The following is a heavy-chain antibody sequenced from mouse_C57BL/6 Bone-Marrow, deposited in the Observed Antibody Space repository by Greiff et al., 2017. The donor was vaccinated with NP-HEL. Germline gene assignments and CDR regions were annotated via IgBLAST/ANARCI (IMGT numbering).Heavy chain of an antibody. D-gene: IGHD2-3*01. V-gene: IGHV14-4*01. CDR1: GFTIKDDY. Sequence: EVQLEQSGAELVRPGASVKLSCTASGFTIKDDYMDWVKQRPEQGLEWIGRIDPENGDTEYASKFQGKATISADTASNTAYLQLSSLTSEDTAVYYCTTDGYYVIRFAYWGQGTLVTVSA. CDR3: TTDGYYVIRFAY. J-gene: IGHJ3*01. CDR2: IDPENGDT.